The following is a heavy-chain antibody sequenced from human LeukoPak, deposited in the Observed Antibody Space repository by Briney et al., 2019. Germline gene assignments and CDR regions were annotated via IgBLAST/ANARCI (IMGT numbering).Heavy chain of an antibody. CDR2: IYTSGST. J-gene: IGHJ5*02. V-gene: IGHV4-4*07. D-gene: IGHD3-10*01. Sequence: PSETLSLTCTVSGGSISSYYWSWIRQPAVKGLEWIGRIYTSGSTNYNPSLKSRVTMSVDTSKNQFSLKLSSVTAADTAVYYCASQYYYGSGSYYIVPWFDPWGQGTLVTVSS. CDR3: ASQYYYGSGSYYIVPWFDP. CDR1: GGSISSYY.